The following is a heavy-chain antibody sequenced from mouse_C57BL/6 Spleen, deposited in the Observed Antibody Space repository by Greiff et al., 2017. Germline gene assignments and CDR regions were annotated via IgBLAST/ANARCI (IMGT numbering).Heavy chain of an antibody. CDR3: ARSPGTTTVVAIDY. D-gene: IGHD1-1*01. CDR1: GYTFTSYW. CDR2: IYPGSGST. Sequence: QVQLQQPGAELVKPGASVKMSCKASGYTFTSYWITWVKQRPGQGLEWIGDIYPGSGSTNYNEKFKSKATLTVDTSSSTAYMQLSSLTSEDSAVYYCARSPGTTTVVAIDYWGQGTTLTVSS. J-gene: IGHJ2*01. V-gene: IGHV1-55*01.